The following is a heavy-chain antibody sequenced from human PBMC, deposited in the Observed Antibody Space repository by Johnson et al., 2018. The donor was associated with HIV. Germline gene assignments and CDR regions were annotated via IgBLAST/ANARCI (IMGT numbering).Heavy chain of an antibody. Sequence: QVQLVESGGGVVQPGRSLRLSCAASGFTFSSYAMHWVRQAPGKGLEWVAVISYDGSNKYYADSVKGRFTISRDNSKNTLYLQMNSLRAEATAVYYCARENSSGYHDAFDIWGQGTLVTVSS. CDR3: ARENSSGYHDAFDI. CDR2: ISYDGSNK. J-gene: IGHJ3*02. V-gene: IGHV3-30-3*01. CDR1: GFTFSSYA. D-gene: IGHD3-22*01.